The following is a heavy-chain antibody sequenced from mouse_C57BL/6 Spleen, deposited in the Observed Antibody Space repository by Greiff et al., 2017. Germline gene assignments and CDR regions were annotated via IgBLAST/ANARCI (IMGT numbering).Heavy chain of an antibody. Sequence: EVQLQQSGPELVKPGASVKISCKASGYSFTGYYMNWVKQSPEKSLEWIGVINPSTGGTTYNQKFKAKATLTVDKSSSTAYMQLKSLTSEDSAVYYCARYYYCPHYAMDYWGQGTSVTVSS. V-gene: IGHV1-42*01. CDR3: ARYYYCPHYAMDY. J-gene: IGHJ4*01. CDR1: GYSFTGYY. CDR2: INPSTGGT. D-gene: IGHD1-1*01.